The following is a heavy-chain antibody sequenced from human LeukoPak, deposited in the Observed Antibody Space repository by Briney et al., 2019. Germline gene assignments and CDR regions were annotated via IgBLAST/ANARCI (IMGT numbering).Heavy chain of an antibody. V-gene: IGHV4-34*12. CDR2: VLHTGST. Sequence: SETLSLTCAVYGYSLTNHYWIWIRQPPGKGLEWIGEVLHTGSTNYNPSFKSRVTISVDTSKNHFFLNLTSVTAADTAVYYCARGPAAVHPWGQGTRVTVSS. D-gene: IGHD6-13*01. CDR3: ARGPAAVHP. CDR1: GYSLTNHY. J-gene: IGHJ5*02.